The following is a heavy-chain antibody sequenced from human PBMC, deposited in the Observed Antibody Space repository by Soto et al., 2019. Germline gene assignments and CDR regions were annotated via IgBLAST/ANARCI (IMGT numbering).Heavy chain of an antibody. J-gene: IGHJ4*01. D-gene: IGHD3-22*01. CDR3: SRAEYYDNRGYFDY. CDR1: GFSFSTYG. Sequence: PGGYLRLSCAASGFSFSTYGMHWVRQAPGKGREWVGFIRSKAYGGTTEYAASVKGRFTISREDSKSIAYLQMNSLKNENKAVYFCSRAEYYDNRGYFDYCGQGSLVIVSS. CDR2: IRSKAYGGTT. V-gene: IGHV3-49*04.